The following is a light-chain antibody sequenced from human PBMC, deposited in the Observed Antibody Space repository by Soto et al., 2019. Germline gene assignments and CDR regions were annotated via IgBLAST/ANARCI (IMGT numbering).Light chain of an antibody. CDR2: KAS. CDR1: QNIFSW. J-gene: IGKJ2*01. Sequence: IQMTQSPSTLSASVGDRVTITCRASQNIFSWLAWYQQKPGKAPKLLIYKASSLESGVPSRFSGSGSGTEFTLTISSLQPDDFATYYCQQYSSDYTFGQGTKLEIK. CDR3: QQYSSDYT. V-gene: IGKV1-5*03.